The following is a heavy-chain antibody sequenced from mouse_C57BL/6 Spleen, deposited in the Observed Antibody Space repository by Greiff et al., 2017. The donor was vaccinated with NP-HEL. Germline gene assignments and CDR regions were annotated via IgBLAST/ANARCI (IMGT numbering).Heavy chain of an antibody. Sequence: QVQLQQPGAELVKPGASVKLSCKASGYTFTSYWMHWVKQRPGQGLEWIGMIHPNSGSTNYNEKFKSKATLTVDKSSSTAYMQLSSLTSEDSAVYYCGTEGGYYGFAYWGQGTLVTVSA. D-gene: IGHD2-3*01. V-gene: IGHV1-64*01. CDR3: GTEGGYYGFAY. J-gene: IGHJ3*01. CDR2: IHPNSGST. CDR1: GYTFTSYW.